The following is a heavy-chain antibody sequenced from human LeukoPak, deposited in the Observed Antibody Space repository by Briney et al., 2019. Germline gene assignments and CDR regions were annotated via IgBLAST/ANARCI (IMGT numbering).Heavy chain of an antibody. Sequence: SSETLSLTCTVSGGSISNYYWTWIRQPPGKGLEWIGYINYSGSTNYNPSLKSRVTISLDTSKNQFFLKLSSVTAADTAIYYCARARDSGSTYFDYWGQGTLVTVSS. CDR2: INYSGST. CDR1: GGSISNYY. J-gene: IGHJ4*02. V-gene: IGHV4-59*01. D-gene: IGHD3-10*01. CDR3: ARARDSGSTYFDY.